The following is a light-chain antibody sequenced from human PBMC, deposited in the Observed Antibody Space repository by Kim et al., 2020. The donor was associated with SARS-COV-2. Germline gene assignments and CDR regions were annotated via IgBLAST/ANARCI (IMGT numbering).Light chain of an antibody. J-gene: IGKJ1*01. CDR3: QKYDSAPWT. Sequence: ASVGDEVTITCRASQEIANYLACYQQKPGKVPKLLVYAASALKSGVPSRFSGNRSGTDFTLTISNLQPEDVATYYCQKYDSAPWTFGQGTKVDIK. V-gene: IGKV1-27*01. CDR1: QEIANY. CDR2: AAS.